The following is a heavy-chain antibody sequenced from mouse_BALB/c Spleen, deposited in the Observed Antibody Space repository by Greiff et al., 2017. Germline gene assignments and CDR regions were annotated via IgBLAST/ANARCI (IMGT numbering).Heavy chain of an antibody. V-gene: IGHV3-2*02. CDR3: ARGPWFAY. Sequence: EVMLVESGPGLVKPSQSLSLTCTVTGYSITSDYAWNWIRQFPGNKLEWMGYISYSGSTSYNPSLKSRISITRDTSKNQFFLQLNSVTTEDTATYYCARGPWFAYWGQGTLVTVSA. CDR2: ISYSGST. CDR1: GYSITSDYA. J-gene: IGHJ3*01.